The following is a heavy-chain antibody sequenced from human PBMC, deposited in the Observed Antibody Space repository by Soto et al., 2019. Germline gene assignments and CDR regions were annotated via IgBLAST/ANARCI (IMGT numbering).Heavy chain of an antibody. CDR3: AREGGESSDGLYYFDS. V-gene: IGHV4-59*12. D-gene: IGHD3-16*01. CDR2: IYYSGST. J-gene: IGHJ4*02. Sequence: PSETLSLPCTVSGGSISSYYWSWIRQPPGKGLEWIGYIYYSGSTNYNPSLKSRVTISVDTSKNQFSLTLSSVTAADTAVYFCAREGGESSDGLYYFDSWGQGSLVTVSS. CDR1: GGSISSYY.